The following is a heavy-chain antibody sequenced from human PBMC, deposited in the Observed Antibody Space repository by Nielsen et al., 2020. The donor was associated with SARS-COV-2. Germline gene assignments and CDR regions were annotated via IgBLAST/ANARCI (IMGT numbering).Heavy chain of an antibody. V-gene: IGHV4-61*08. J-gene: IGHJ4*02. D-gene: IGHD6-19*01. CDR2: VYYSGST. Sequence: SETLSLTCTVSGGSVNTGGYYWSWIRQPPGRGLEWIGYVYYSGSTNYNPSLKSRVTISLDTSKNQFSVKFTSVTAADTAVYFCARALSDGWYVAFDYWGPGTLVTVSS. CDR3: ARALSDGWYVAFDY. CDR1: GGSVNTGGYY.